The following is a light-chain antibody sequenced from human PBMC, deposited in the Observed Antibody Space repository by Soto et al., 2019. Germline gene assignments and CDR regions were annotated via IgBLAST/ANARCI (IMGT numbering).Light chain of an antibody. Sequence: DIQMTQSPSSLSASVGDRVTITCRASQSISSYLNWYQQKPGQAPKLLIYAASSLQSGVPSRFSGRGSGTDFTLTISSLQPEDFATYYCQQSYSTPWTFGQGTKVEIK. V-gene: IGKV1-39*01. CDR3: QQSYSTPWT. CDR1: QSISSY. J-gene: IGKJ1*01. CDR2: AAS.